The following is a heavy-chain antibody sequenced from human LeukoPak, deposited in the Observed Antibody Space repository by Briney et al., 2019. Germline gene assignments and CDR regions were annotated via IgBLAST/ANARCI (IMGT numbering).Heavy chain of an antibody. V-gene: IGHV3-53*05. CDR1: GFTVSSNY. CDR3: AFSSYYLQGNYYYIDV. J-gene: IGHJ6*03. D-gene: IGHD1-26*01. Sequence: GGSLRLSCAASGFTVSSNYMSWVRQAPGKGLEWVSVIYSGGSTYYADSVKGRFTISRDNSKNTLYLQMNSLRSDDTAVYYCAFSSYYLQGNYYYIDVRGKGTTVTVSS. CDR2: IYSGGST.